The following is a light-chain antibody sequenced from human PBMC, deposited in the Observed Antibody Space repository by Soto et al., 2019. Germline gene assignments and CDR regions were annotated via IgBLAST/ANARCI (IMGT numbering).Light chain of an antibody. CDR2: DVS. CDR1: SSDVGGHNY. Sequence: QSVLTQPASVSGSPGQSIIISCTGTSSDVGGHNYVSWYQQYPGKAPKLMIYDVSNRPSGVSNRFSGSKSGNTASLTISGLQAEDEADYYCSSYTSSDTLVFGGGTKLTVL. J-gene: IGLJ2*01. CDR3: SSYTSSDTLV. V-gene: IGLV2-14*01.